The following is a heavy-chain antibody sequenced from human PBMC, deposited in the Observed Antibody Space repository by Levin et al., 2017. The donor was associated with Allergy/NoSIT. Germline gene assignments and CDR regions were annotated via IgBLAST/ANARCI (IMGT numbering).Heavy chain of an antibody. J-gene: IGHJ3*02. Sequence: SQTLSLTCTVSGGSISSGGYYWSWTRQHPGKGLEWIGYIYYSGSTYYNPSLKSRVTISVDTSKNQFSLKLSSVTAADTAVYYCARAQPSITMIVVVIDALDSWGQGTMVTVSS. D-gene: IGHD3-22*01. V-gene: IGHV4-31*03. CDR2: IYYSGST. CDR1: GGSISSGGYY. CDR3: ARAQPSITMIVVVIDALDS.